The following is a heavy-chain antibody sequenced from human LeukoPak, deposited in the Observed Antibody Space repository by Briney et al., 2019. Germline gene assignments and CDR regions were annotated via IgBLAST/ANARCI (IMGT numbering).Heavy chain of an antibody. D-gene: IGHD1-14*01. CDR2: ISGSGGST. CDR1: GFTFSSYA. J-gene: IGHJ4*02. CDR3: ARKLSPRSFDS. Sequence: RGSLRLSCAASGFTFSSYAMSWVRQAPGKGLEWVSAISGSGGSTYYADSVKGRFTISRDNSKNTLYLQMNSLRAEDTAIYYCARKLSPRSFDSWGQGTLVTVSS. V-gene: IGHV3-23*01.